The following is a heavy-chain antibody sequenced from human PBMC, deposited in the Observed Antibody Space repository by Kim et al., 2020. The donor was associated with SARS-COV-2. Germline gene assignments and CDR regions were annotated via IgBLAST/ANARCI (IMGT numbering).Heavy chain of an antibody. Sequence: SETLSLTCTVSGDSISNYHWCWSRQAQGQGTERICNIYACGNTNYSPSLTSRITISVATSTSKFSLRLSSVTASATAVYYCAGLRPYRGSWDSFDCWGLG. J-gene: IGHJ4*02. CDR3: AGLRPYRGSWDSFDC. CDR2: IYACGNT. CDR1: GDSISNYH. V-gene: IGHV4-4*08. D-gene: IGHD6-13*01.